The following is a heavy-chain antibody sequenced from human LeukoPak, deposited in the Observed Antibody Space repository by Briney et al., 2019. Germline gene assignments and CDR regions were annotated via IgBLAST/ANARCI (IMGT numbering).Heavy chain of an antibody. V-gene: IGHV3-11*01. CDR3: ARESPSIAAAGLGF. J-gene: IGHJ4*02. Sequence: GGSLRLSCTASGFTFSDYYMNWVRQAPGKGLEWVSYISSSGDTTYYADSVKGRFTISRDNARNSLYLQLNSLRAEDTAVYYCARESPSIAAAGLGFWGQGTLVTVSS. CDR1: GFTFSDYY. D-gene: IGHD6-13*01. CDR2: ISSSGDTT.